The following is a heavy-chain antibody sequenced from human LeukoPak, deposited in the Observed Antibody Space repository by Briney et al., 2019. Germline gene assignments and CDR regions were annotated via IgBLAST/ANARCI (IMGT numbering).Heavy chain of an antibody. CDR3: ARGPDYGDFFFDY. J-gene: IGHJ4*02. CDR2: ISGSGGST. D-gene: IGHD4-17*01. CDR1: GFTFSSYG. Sequence: PGGSLRLSCAASGFTFSSYGMSWVRQAPGKGLEWVSAISGSGGSTYYADSVKGRFTISRDNAKNSLYLQMNSLRAEDTALYHCARGPDYGDFFFDYWGQGTRVTVSS. V-gene: IGHV3-23*01.